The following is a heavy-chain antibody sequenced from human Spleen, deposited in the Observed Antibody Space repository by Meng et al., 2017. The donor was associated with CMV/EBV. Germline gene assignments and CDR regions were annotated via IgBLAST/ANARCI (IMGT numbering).Heavy chain of an antibody. V-gene: IGHV3-11*01. CDR3: AKHQARGFDY. J-gene: IGHJ4*02. CDR1: GFAFSDSY. Sequence: GESLKISCAGSGFAFSDSYMSWIRQTPGKGLEWVSYISSSGSTIYYADSVKGRFTISRDNAKNSLFLQMNSLRAEDTAIYFCAKHQARGFDYWGQGTLVTVSS. CDR2: ISSSGSTI. D-gene: IGHD2-21*01.